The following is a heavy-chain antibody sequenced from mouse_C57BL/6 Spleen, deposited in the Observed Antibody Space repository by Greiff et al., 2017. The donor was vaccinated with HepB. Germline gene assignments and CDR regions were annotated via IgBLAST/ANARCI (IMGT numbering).Heavy chain of an antibody. CDR1: GYAFSSSW. V-gene: IGHV1-82*01. CDR2: IYPGDGDT. CDR3: ARYPSIYYGNYGEYYYAMDY. Sequence: VQLVESGPELVKPGASVKISCKASGYAFSSSWMNWVKQRPGKGLEWIGRIYPGDGDTNYNGKFKGKATLTADKSSSTAYMQLSSLTSEDSAVYFCARYPSIYYGNYGEYYYAMDYWGQGTSVTVSS. J-gene: IGHJ4*01. D-gene: IGHD2-1*01.